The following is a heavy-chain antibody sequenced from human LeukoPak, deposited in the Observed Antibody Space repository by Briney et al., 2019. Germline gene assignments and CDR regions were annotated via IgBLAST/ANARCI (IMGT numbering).Heavy chain of an antibody. V-gene: IGHV4-34*01. Sequence: SETLSLTCTVSGGSISSYYWSWIRQPPGKGLEWIGEINHSGSTNYNPSLKSRVTISVDTSKNQFSLKLSSVTAADTAVYYCARRCNYYGSGRNKAFDIWGQGTMVTVSS. CDR3: ARRCNYYGSGRNKAFDI. CDR1: GGSISSYY. D-gene: IGHD3-10*01. J-gene: IGHJ3*02. CDR2: INHSGST.